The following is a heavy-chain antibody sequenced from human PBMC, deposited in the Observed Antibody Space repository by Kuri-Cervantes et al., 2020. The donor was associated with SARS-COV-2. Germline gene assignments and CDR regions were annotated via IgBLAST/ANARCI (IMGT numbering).Heavy chain of an antibody. V-gene: IGHV1-18*01. CDR2: ISAHNGNT. D-gene: IGHD2-2*01. CDR1: GYTFNNYG. Sequence: ASVKGSCKASGYTFNNYGISWVRQAPGQGLEWMGWISAHNGNTNYAQKVQGRVTMTTDTSTNTAYMELRSLRSDDTAVYYCARDIYSPNCSSTSCPYYYYSYGMDVWGQGTTVTVSS. J-gene: IGHJ6*02. CDR3: ARDIYSPNCSSTSCPYYYYSYGMDV.